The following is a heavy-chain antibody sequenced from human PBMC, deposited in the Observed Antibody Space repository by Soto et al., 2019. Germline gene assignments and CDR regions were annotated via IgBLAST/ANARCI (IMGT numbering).Heavy chain of an antibody. D-gene: IGHD1-26*01. CDR2: IYRGGSTV. J-gene: IGHJ6*02. V-gene: IGHV3-11*01. Sequence: PGGSLRLSCAASGFTFSDFHMIWVRQAPGKGLEWISYIYRGGSTVCYADSVQGRFTISRDNAKNSLYLQLDSLRVEDTAVYYCAKRIVGTTGHAFDVWGQGTTVTISS. CDR1: GFTFSDFH. CDR3: AKRIVGTTGHAFDV.